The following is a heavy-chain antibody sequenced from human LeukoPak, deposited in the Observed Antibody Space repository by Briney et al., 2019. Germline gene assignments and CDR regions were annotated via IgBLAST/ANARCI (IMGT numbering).Heavy chain of an antibody. J-gene: IGHJ4*02. V-gene: IGHV3-30*04. CDR2: ISYDGSNK. CDR3: AREIYGDYYFRMFDY. Sequence: GGSLRLSCAASGFTFSSYAMHWVRQAPGKGLEWVAVISYDGSNKYYADSVKGRFTISRDNSKNTLYLQMNSLRAEDTAVYYCAREIYGDYYFRMFDYWGQGTLVTVSS. D-gene: IGHD4-17*01. CDR1: GFTFSSYA.